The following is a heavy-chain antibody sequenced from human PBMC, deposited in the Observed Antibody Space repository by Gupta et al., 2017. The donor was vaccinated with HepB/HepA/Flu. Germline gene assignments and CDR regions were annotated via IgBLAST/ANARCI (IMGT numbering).Heavy chain of an antibody. V-gene: IGHV3-30-3*01. CDR2: ISYDGSSK. J-gene: IGHJ4*02. CDR1: GFTFSHYA. Sequence: QVQLVESGGGVVQPGRSLRLSCAASGFTFSHYAMHWVRQAPGKGLEWVAGISYDGSSKYYADSVKGRFTISRDNSKNTLYLQMNSLTTEDAAVYYCARGRVDYSASYYFDYWGRGTLVTVSS. CDR3: ARGRVDYSASYYFDY. D-gene: IGHD4/OR15-4a*01.